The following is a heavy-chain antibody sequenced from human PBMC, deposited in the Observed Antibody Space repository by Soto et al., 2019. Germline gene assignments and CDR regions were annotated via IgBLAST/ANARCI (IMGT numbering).Heavy chain of an antibody. CDR1: GYTFTSYG. J-gene: IGHJ4*02. D-gene: IGHD6-13*01. CDR3: ARDLGQQLFDY. Sequence: QVQLVQSGAEVKKPGASVKVSCKASGYTFTSYGISWVRQAPGQGLEWMGWISAYNGNKKYAQKIQGRVSMTTDTSTSTAYRELRSLRTDDTAVYYCARDLGQQLFDYWGQGTLVTVSS. V-gene: IGHV1-18*01. CDR2: ISAYNGNK.